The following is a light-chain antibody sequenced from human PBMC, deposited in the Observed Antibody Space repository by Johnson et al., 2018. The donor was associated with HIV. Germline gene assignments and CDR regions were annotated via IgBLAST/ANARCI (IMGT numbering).Light chain of an antibody. Sequence: QSVLTQPPSVSAAPGQKVTISCSGSSSNIGNNYVSWYQQLPGTAPKLLIYDNNKRPSGIPDRFSGSKSGTSATLSITGLTTGDEADYYCGTWDSSLSAFYVFGTGTKVTVL. V-gene: IGLV1-51*01. CDR2: DNN. CDR1: SSNIGNNY. CDR3: GTWDSSLSAFYV. J-gene: IGLJ1*01.